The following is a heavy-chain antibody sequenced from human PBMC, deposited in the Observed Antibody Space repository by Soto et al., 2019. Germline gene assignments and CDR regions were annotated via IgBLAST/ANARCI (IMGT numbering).Heavy chain of an antibody. Sequence: QVQLVQSGAEVKKPGSSVKVSCKASGGTFSSYAITWVRQAPGQGLEWMGGIIPIFGTANYAQKFQGRVTITADESLTTAYMELSSLRSDDTAVFYCARDFPSSRSDPWGQGTLVTVSS. CDR1: GGTFSSYA. CDR2: IIPIFGTA. V-gene: IGHV1-69*01. J-gene: IGHJ5*02. CDR3: ARDFPSSRSDP.